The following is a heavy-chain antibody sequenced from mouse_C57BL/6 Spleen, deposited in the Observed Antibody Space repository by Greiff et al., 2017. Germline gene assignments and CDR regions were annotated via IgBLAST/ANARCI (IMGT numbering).Heavy chain of an antibody. V-gene: IGHV14-4*01. CDR2: IYPENGDT. CDR1: GFNIKDDY. D-gene: IGHD2-1*01. Sequence: EVQLQQSGAELVRPGASVKLSCTASGFNIKDDYMHWVKQRPEQGLEWIGWIYPENGDTEYASKFQGKATITADTSSNNAYLQRSSLTSEDTAVYYCSHGNYFFSYWGQGTLVTVSA. CDR3: SHGNYFFSY. J-gene: IGHJ3*01.